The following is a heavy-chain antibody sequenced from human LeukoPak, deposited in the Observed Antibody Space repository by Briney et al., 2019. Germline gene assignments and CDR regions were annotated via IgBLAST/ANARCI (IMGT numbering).Heavy chain of an antibody. D-gene: IGHD2-2*01. J-gene: IGHJ4*02. V-gene: IGHV4-30-2*01. CDR1: GGSISSGGYY. CDR3: ARIPRYCSSTSCPEVGY. CDR2: IYHSGST. Sequence: SKTLSLTCTVSGGSISSGGYYWSWIRQPPGKGLEWIGYIYHSGSTYYNPSLKSRVTISVDRSKNQFSLKLSSVTAADTAVYYCARIPRYCSSTSCPEVGYWGQGTLVTVSS.